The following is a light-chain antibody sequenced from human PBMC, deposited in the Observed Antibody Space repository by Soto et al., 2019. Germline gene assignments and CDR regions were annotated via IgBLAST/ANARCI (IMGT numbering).Light chain of an antibody. V-gene: IGKV3-11*01. Sequence: DIVLTQSPATLSLSPGERATLSCRASQSVSSYLAWYQQKPGQAPRLLIYDASNRATGIPARFSGSGSGTDFTLTIRSLEPEDFAVYYCQQRSNWPPLTFGGGNKVDIK. CDR1: QSVSSY. CDR3: QQRSNWPPLT. CDR2: DAS. J-gene: IGKJ4*01.